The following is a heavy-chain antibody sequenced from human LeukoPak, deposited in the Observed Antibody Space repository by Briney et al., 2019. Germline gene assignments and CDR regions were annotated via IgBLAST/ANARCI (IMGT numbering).Heavy chain of an antibody. V-gene: IGHV5-51*01. CDR2: IYPGDSDT. CDR1: GYSFTSYW. D-gene: IGHD2-15*01. CDR3: ASSSGCNAFDI. J-gene: IGHJ3*02. Sequence: GESLKISCKGSGYSFTSYWIGWVRQMPGKGLEWMGIIYPGDSDTRYSPSFQGQVTISADKSISTAYLQWSSQKASDTAVYYCASSSGCNAFDILRQGTMVTVSS.